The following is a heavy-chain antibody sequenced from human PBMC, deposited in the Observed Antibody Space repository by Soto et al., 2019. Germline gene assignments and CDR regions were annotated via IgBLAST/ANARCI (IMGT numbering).Heavy chain of an antibody. V-gene: IGHV4-59*08. CDR1: GGSISSYY. Sequence: QVPLQESGPGLVKPSETLSLPCTVSGGSISSYYWSWIRQPPGKGLEWIGYIYYSGNTNYNPSLKIRVTISVYTSKNQFSLKLSSVTAADTAVYYGARHTATVTTLWFDPWGQGTLVTVSS. J-gene: IGHJ5*02. D-gene: IGHD4-17*01. CDR3: ARHTATVTTLWFDP. CDR2: IYYSGNT.